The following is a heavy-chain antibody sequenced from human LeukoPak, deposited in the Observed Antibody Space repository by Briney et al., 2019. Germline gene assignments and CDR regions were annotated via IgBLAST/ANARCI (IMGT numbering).Heavy chain of an antibody. V-gene: IGHV4-31*11. D-gene: IGHD6-19*01. CDR1: GGSISSGGYR. CDR3: ARLVDPYYFDY. Sequence: SQTLSLTCAVSGGSISSGGYRWTWIRQYPGKGLEWIGYINYSGSTYYNPSLKSRVTISVDTSKNQFSLKLSSVTAADTAVYYCARLVDPYYFDYWGQGTLVTVSS. CDR2: INYSGST. J-gene: IGHJ4*02.